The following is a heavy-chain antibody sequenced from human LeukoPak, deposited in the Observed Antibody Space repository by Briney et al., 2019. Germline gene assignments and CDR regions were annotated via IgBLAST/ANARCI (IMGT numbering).Heavy chain of an antibody. Sequence: GGSLRLSCAAYGFTFSSYAMSLVRQAPGKGLEWVSAISGSGGSTYYADSVKGRFTISRDNSKNTLYLQMNSLRAEDTAVYYCAKFTTHATGYSSSWYSARTYYFDYWGQGTLVTVSS. CDR3: AKFTTHATGYSSSWYSARTYYFDY. J-gene: IGHJ4*02. CDR2: ISGSGGST. D-gene: IGHD6-13*01. CDR1: GFTFSSYA. V-gene: IGHV3-23*01.